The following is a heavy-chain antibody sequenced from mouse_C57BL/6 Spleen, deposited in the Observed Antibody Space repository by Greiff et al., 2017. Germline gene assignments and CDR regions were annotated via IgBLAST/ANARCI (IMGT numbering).Heavy chain of an antibody. CDR2: IWWDDDK. CDR3: ARFEVVSTEAVGY. V-gene: IGHV8-8*01. J-gene: IGHJ4*01. CDR1: GFSLSTYGMG. Sequence: QVTLKESGPGLLQPSPTLSLSCSFSGFSLSTYGMGVGWIRPPSGKGLYWQAHIWWDDDKYYNTALKSRHTISKDTSKNQVFLKIANVDTADTATYCCARFEVVSTEAVGYWGQGTSVTVSS. D-gene: IGHD1-1*01.